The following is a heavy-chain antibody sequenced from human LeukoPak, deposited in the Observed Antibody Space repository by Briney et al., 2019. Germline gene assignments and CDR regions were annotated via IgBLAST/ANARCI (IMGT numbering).Heavy chain of an antibody. CDR1: GYTFTSYG. J-gene: IGHJ4*02. D-gene: IGHD5-12*01. CDR2: IIPIFGTA. V-gene: IGHV1-69*05. Sequence: GASVKVSCKASGYTFTSYGISWVRQAPGQGLEWMGRIIPIFGTANYAQKFQGRVTITTDESTSTAYMELSSLRSEDTAVYYCATTPGDIVAPQAAAGPDYWGQGTLVTVSS. CDR3: ATTPGDIVAPQAAAGPDY.